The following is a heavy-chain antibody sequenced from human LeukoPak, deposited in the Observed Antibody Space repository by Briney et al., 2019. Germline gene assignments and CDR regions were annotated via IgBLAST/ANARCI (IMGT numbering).Heavy chain of an antibody. V-gene: IGHV4-59*11. D-gene: IGHD3-10*01. CDR1: GVSIVRHY. J-gene: IGHJ4*02. Sequence: SETLSLTCTVSGVSIVRHYWIWIRQPPGKGLEWIGYIYYSGSTNYNPSLKSRVTISVDTSKNQFSLKLSSVTAADTAVYYCARVGYGSGFDYWGQGTLVTVSS. CDR2: IYYSGST. CDR3: ARVGYGSGFDY.